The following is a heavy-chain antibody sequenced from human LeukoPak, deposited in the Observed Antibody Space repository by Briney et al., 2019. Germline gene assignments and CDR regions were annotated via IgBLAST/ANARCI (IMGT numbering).Heavy chain of an antibody. D-gene: IGHD3-3*01. V-gene: IGHV3-74*01. CDR1: GFTFSSYW. Sequence: GGSLRLSCAASGFTFSSYWMHWVRQAPGKGPVWFARTNRDGSSTAYADSVKGRFTISKDNAKNTLYLLMNSLRAEDTAVYYCARGSVEWYIFDYWGQGTLVTVSS. J-gene: IGHJ4*02. CDR2: TNRDGSST. CDR3: ARGSVEWYIFDY.